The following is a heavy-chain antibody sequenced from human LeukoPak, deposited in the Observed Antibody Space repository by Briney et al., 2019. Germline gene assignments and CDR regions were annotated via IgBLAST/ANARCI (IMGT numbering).Heavy chain of an antibody. CDR2: ISSSSSYI. CDR1: GFTFSSYS. J-gene: IGHJ4*02. Sequence: GGSLRLSCAASGFTFSSYSMNWVRQAPGKGLEWVSSISSSSSYIYYADSVKGRFTISRDNAKNSLYLQMNSLRAEDTAVYYCARVYSSGWYRVDYWGQGTLVTVSS. D-gene: IGHD6-19*01. V-gene: IGHV3-21*01. CDR3: ARVYSSGWYRVDY.